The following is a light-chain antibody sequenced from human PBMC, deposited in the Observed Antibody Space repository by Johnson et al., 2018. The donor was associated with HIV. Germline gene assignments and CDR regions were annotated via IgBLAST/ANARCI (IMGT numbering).Light chain of an antibody. CDR3: GTWDSSLSAFYV. J-gene: IGLJ1*01. CDR1: SSNIGNNY. V-gene: IGLV1-51*02. Sequence: QSVLTQSPSVSAAPGQKVTISCSGSSSNIGNNYVSWYQQLPGTAPKLLIYENNKRPSGIPDRFSGSKSGTSATLGITGLQTGDEAEYYCGTWDSSLSAFYVFGTGTKVTCL. CDR2: ENN.